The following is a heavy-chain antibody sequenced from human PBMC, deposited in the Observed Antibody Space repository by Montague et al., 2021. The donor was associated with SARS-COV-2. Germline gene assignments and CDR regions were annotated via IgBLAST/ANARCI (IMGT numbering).Heavy chain of an antibody. CDR2: FDPEDGET. CDR3: VSGSAIFGVVIMSRGNGGYYFDY. CDR1: GYTLTELS. D-gene: IGHD3-3*01. J-gene: IGHJ4*02. V-gene: IGHV1-24*01. Sequence: SVKVSCKVSGYTLTELSMHWVRQAPGKGLEWMGGFDPEDGETIYAQKFRGRVTMTEDTSTDTAYMELSSLRSEDTAVYYCVSGSAIFGVVIMSRGNGGYYFDYWGQRTLVTVSS.